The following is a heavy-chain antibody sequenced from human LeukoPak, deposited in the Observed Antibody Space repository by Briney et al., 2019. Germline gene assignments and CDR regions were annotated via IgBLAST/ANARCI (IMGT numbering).Heavy chain of an antibody. CDR3: ATQSLESSGQGYYYYMDV. Sequence: GIASYAQKFQGRVTMTRDTSTSTVYMELSSLRSEDTAVYYCATQSLESSGQGYYYYMDVWGKGTTVTVSS. J-gene: IGHJ6*03. CDR2: GIA. D-gene: IGHD3-22*01. V-gene: IGHV1-46*01.